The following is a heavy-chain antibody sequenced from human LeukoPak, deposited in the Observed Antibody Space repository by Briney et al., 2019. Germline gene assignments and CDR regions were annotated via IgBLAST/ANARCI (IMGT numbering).Heavy chain of an antibody. CDR3: AKEAGYSGYDYPDY. Sequence: GPLRLSCAASGFTFSSYAMSWVRQAPGKGLEWVSAISGSGYSTYYADSVKGRFTISRDNSKSTLYLQMNSLRAEDTAVYYCAKEAGYSGYDYPDYWGQGTLVTVSS. CDR2: ISGSGYST. V-gene: IGHV3-23*01. D-gene: IGHD5-12*01. CDR1: GFTFSSYA. J-gene: IGHJ4*02.